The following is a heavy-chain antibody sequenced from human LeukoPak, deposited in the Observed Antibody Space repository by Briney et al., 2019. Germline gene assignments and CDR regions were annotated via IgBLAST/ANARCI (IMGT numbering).Heavy chain of an antibody. V-gene: IGHV1-2*02. J-gene: IGHJ4*02. CDR1: GYTFRGHF. CDR2: INPNRGVT. D-gene: IGHD1-20*01. CDR3: ARNSYNWNPYDY. Sequence: ASVKVSCKTSGYTFRGHFIHWVRQAPGQGLEWMGWINPNRGVTEYSQKFQGRATLTRDTSINTAYMELSGLKSDDTAVYYCARNSYNWNPYDYWGQGTLVTVSS.